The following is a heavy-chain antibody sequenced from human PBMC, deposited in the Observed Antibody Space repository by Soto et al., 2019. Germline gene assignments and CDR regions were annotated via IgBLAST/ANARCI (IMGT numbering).Heavy chain of an antibody. CDR2: FDPEDGET. Sequence: ASVKVSCKVSGYTLTELSMHWVRQAPGKGLEWMGGFDPEDGETIYAQTFQGRVTMTEDTSTDTAYMELSSLRSEDTAVYYCATGSHDSSGYLTLFDYWGQGTLVTVSS. J-gene: IGHJ4*02. V-gene: IGHV1-24*01. CDR3: ATGSHDSSGYLTLFDY. D-gene: IGHD3-22*01. CDR1: GYTLTELS.